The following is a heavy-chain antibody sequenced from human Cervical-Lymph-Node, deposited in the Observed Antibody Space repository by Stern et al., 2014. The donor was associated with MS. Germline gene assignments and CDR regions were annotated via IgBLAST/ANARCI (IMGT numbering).Heavy chain of an antibody. D-gene: IGHD1-14*01. CDR3: ARQTTAWASDV. J-gene: IGHJ4*02. Sequence: EVQLVQSGAELIRPGESLQISCKGSGYTFSIYWIGWVRQMPGKGLEWIGISYPCDSETRYSPSVQGQVTMSANKSTSTAYLQWISLNPSDTAMYFCARQTTAWASDVWGQGTLVTVSS. CDR1: GYTFSIYW. V-gene: IGHV5-51*01. CDR2: SYPCDSET.